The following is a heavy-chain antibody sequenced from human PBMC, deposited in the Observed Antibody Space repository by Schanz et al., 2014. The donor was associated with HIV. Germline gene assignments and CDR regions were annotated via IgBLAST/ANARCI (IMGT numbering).Heavy chain of an antibody. D-gene: IGHD3-22*01. CDR3: AKDISNYYDSSAFDY. CDR1: GFSFSNYG. J-gene: IGHJ4*02. CDR2: ISFDGSNK. Sequence: QVQVVESGGGVVQPVLRLSCAASGFSFSNYGMHWVRQAPGKGLEWVAVISFDGSNKYYADSVKGRFTISRDNSKNMLFLQMNSLRAEDTAVYYCAKDISNYYDSSAFDYWGQGTLVSVPS. V-gene: IGHV3-30*18.